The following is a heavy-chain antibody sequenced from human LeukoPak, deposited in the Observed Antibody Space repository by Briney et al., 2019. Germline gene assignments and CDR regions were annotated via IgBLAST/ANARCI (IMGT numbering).Heavy chain of an antibody. CDR1: GYTFTSYG. D-gene: IGHD3-10*01. J-gene: IGHJ4*02. V-gene: IGHV1-18*01. Sequence: ASVKVSCKASGYTFTSYGISWVRQAPGQGLEWMGWISAYNGNTNYAQKPQGRVTMTTDTSTSTAYMELRSLRSDDTAVYYCARAGELLWFGELSPNFDYWGQGTPVTVSS. CDR2: ISAYNGNT. CDR3: ARAGELLWFGELSPNFDY.